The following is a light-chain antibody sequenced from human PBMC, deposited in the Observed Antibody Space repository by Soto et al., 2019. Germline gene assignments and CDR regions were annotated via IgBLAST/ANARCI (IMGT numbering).Light chain of an antibody. J-gene: IGKJ4*01. CDR1: QSFHTNY. CDR2: AAS. Sequence: EIVLTQSPGTLSLSPGERATLSCRASQSFHTNYLAWYQQRPGQAPRLLIYAASRRASGIPDRFSGSGSGTDFTLTIRRLEPEDSAVYFCQKYYSSPGCTFSGGTKIDIQ. CDR3: QKYYSSPGCT. V-gene: IGKV3-20*01.